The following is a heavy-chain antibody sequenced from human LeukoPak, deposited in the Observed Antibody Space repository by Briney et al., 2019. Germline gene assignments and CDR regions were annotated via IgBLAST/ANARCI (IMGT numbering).Heavy chain of an antibody. J-gene: IGHJ4*02. CDR2: IYYSGST. D-gene: IGHD6-13*01. V-gene: IGHV4-39*07. Sequence: SETLSLTCTVSGGSISSSNYYWGWIRQPPGKGLEWIGSIYYSGSTYYSPSLKSRVTISVDTSKNQFSLKLSSVTAADTAVYYCARGYSSSWYGILILNYFDYWGQGTLVTVSS. CDR3: ARGYSSSWYGILILNYFDY. CDR1: GGSISSSNYY.